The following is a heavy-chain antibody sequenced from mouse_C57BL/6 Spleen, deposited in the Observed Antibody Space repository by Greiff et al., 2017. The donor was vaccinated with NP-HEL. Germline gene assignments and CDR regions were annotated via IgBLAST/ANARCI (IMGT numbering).Heavy chain of an antibody. V-gene: IGHV2-5*01. CDR3: ATHYDYDGSWFAY. CDR1: GFSLTSYG. CDR2: IWRGGST. D-gene: IGHD2-4*01. Sequence: VKLMESGPGLVQPSQSLSITCTVSGFSLTSYGVHWVRQSPGKGLEWLGVIWRGGSTDYNAAFMSRLSITKDNSKSQVFFKMNSLQADDTAIYYCATHYDYDGSWFAYWGQGTLVTVSA. J-gene: IGHJ3*01.